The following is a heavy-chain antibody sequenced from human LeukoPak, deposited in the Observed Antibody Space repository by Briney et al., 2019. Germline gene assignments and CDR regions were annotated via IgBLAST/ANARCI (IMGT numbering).Heavy chain of an antibody. J-gene: IGHJ6*02. Sequence: SETLSLTCTVSGGSISSSSYYWGWIRQPPGKGLEWIGSIYYSGSTYYNPSLKGRVTISVDTSKNQFSLKLSSVTAADTAVYYCARNYYDSSGYYYYYGMDVWGQGTTVTVSS. CDR1: GGSISSSSYY. V-gene: IGHV4-39*07. D-gene: IGHD3-22*01. CDR3: ARNYYDSSGYYYYYGMDV. CDR2: IYYSGST.